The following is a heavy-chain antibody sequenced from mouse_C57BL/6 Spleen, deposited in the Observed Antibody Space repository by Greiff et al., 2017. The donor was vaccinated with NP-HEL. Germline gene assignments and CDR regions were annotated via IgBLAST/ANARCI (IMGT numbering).Heavy chain of an antibody. CDR3: ARSDGYSWYFDV. CDR2: IRYSGST. CDR1: GYSITSDY. Sequence: EVQLVESGPGLAKPSQTLSLTCSVTGYSITSDYWNWIRTFPGNKLAYMGYIRYSGSTYSNPSLKSRISITRDTSKNQYYLQLNSVTTEDTATYYCARSDGYSWYFDVWGTGTTVTVSS. D-gene: IGHD2-3*01. J-gene: IGHJ1*03. V-gene: IGHV3-8*01.